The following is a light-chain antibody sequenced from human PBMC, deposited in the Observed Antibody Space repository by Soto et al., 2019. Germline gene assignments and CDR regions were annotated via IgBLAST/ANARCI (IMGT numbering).Light chain of an antibody. CDR3: QQYNSYPWT. V-gene: IGKV1-5*03. CDR1: QSTSAW. Sequence: DIQMTQSPSTLYASVGDRVTITCRAIQSTSAWLAWYQQKPGKAPKLLIYKASSLESGVPSRFSGSGSGTEFTLTISSLQPDDFAPYYCQQYNSYPWTFGQGTKV. CDR2: KAS. J-gene: IGKJ1*01.